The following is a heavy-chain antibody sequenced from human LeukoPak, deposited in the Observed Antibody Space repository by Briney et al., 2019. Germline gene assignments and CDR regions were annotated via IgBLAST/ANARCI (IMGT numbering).Heavy chain of an antibody. CDR2: ISASGGST. CDR1: GFTFSSSA. CDR3: AKLHNYYYDSSGYGNWFDP. Sequence: GGSLRLSCAASGFTFSSSAMSWVRQVPGKGLEWVSGISASGGSTYYADSVRGRFTISRDNSKNTLYVQMNSLRAEDTAVYYCAKLHNYYYDSSGYGNWFDPWGQGTLVTVSS. D-gene: IGHD3-22*01. V-gene: IGHV3-23*01. J-gene: IGHJ5*02.